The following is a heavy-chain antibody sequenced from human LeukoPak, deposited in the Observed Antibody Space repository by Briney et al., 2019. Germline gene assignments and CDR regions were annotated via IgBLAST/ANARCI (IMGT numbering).Heavy chain of an antibody. CDR3: AKDRLAYSYAQPFDY. J-gene: IGHJ4*02. V-gene: IGHV4-34*01. Sequence: SETLSLTCAVYGGSFSGYYWSWIRQPPGKGLEWIGEINHSGSTNYNPSLKSRVTISVDTSKNQFSLKLSSVTAEDTAVYYCAKDRLAYSYAQPFDYWGQGTLVTVSS. CDR2: INHSGST. D-gene: IGHD5-18*01. CDR1: GGSFSGYY.